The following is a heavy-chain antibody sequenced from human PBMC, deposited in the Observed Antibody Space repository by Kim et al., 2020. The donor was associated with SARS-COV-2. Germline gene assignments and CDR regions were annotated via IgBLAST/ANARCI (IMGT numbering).Heavy chain of an antibody. CDR1: EFTFSSYA. D-gene: IGHD6-19*01. CDR2: ISGSGGST. V-gene: IGHV3-64D*09. Sequence: GGSLRLSCSASEFTFSSYAMRWVRQAPGKRLEYVSVISGSGGSTFYADSVKGRFTISRDNSKNTLYLQMGRLRAEDTAVYYCVKVIAVAGSRGYFDFWGQGTLVTVSS. CDR3: VKVIAVAGSRGYFDF. J-gene: IGHJ4*02.